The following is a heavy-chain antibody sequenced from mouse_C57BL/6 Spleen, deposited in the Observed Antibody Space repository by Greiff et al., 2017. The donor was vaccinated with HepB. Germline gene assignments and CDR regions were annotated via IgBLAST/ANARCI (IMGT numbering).Heavy chain of an antibody. J-gene: IGHJ4*01. CDR1: GYTFTSYW. D-gene: IGHD2-4*01. CDR2: INPSNGGT. Sequence: QVQLKQPGTELVKPGASVKLSCKASGYTFTSYWMHWVKQRPGQGLEWIGNINPSNGGTNYNEKFKSKATLTADKSSSTAYMQLSSLTSEASAVYCGARSMITGAMGCRGQGTSVTVSS. CDR3: ARSMITGAMGC. V-gene: IGHV1-53*01.